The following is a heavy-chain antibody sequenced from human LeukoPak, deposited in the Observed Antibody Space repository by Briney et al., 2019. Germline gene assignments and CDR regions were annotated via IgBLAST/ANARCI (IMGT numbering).Heavy chain of an antibody. CDR3: ASVMVRGVIIGFDY. CDR2: IYSGGST. CDR1: GFTASSNY. D-gene: IGHD3-10*01. V-gene: IGHV3-66*01. Sequence: GGSLRLSCAASGFTASSNYMSWVRQAPGKGLEWVSVIYSGGSTYYADSVKGRFTISRDNSKNTLYLQMNSLRAEDTAVYYCASVMVRGVIIGFDYWGQGTPVTVSS. J-gene: IGHJ4*02.